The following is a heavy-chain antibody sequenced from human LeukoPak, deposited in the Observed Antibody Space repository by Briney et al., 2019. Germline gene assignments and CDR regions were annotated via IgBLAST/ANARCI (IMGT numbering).Heavy chain of an antibody. CDR2: IIPILGIA. Sequence: SVKVSCKASGYTFTSYYMHWVRQAPGQGLEWMGRIIPILGIANYAQKFQGRVTITADKSTSTAYMELSSLRSEDTAVYYCATRYCSGGSCYSGVDYWGQGTLVTVSS. D-gene: IGHD2-15*01. CDR3: ATRYCSGGSCYSGVDY. V-gene: IGHV1-69*02. J-gene: IGHJ4*02. CDR1: GYTFTSYY.